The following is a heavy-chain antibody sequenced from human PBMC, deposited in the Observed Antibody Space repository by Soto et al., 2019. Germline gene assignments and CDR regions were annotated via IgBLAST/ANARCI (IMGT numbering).Heavy chain of an antibody. D-gene: IGHD4-17*01. CDR2: MNPNSGNK. J-gene: IGHJ4*02. V-gene: IGHV1-8*01. CDR1: GYTFTSYD. Sequence: QVQLVQSGAEVKKPGASVKVSCKASGYTFTSYDINWVRQATGQGLEWMGWMNPNSGNKGYAQKSQXXVTMTRNTSISTAYMELSSLRSEDTAVYYCARSTNDYGDRHWGQGTLVTVSS. CDR3: ARSTNDYGDRH.